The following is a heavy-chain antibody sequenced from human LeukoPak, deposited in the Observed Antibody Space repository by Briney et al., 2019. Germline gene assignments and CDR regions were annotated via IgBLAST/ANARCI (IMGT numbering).Heavy chain of an antibody. CDR3: ARGLVLRFLEWLLNYNWFDP. V-gene: IGHV4-34*01. D-gene: IGHD3-3*01. Sequence: PSETLSLTCAVYGGSFSGYYWSWIRQPPGKGPEWIGEINHSGSTNYNPSLKSRVTISVDTSKNQFSLKLSSVTAADTAVYYCARGLVLRFLEWLLNYNWFDPWGQGTLVTVSS. CDR1: GGSFSGYY. CDR2: INHSGST. J-gene: IGHJ5*02.